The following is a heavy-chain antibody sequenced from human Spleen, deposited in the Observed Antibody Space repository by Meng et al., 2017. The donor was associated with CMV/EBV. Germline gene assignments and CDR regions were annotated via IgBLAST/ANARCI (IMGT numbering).Heavy chain of an antibody. J-gene: IGHJ3*01. V-gene: IGHV3-23*01. CDR2: ISSSGGST. CDR1: GFTFSNYA. Sequence: GESLKISCAASGFTFSNYAMSWVRQAPGKGLEWVSGISSSGGSTYYADSVKGRFTISRDNSKNTLYLQMSSLRAEDTAVYYCANDVFDVWGQGTMVTVSS. CDR3: ANDVFDV.